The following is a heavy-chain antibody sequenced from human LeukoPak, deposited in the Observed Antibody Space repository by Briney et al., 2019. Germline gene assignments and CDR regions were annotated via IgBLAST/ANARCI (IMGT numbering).Heavy chain of an antibody. V-gene: IGHV1-69*04. Sequence: SVKVSCKASGGTFSEDVMTWVRQAPGQRPEWMGRIIPVLGVSNFAQKFRGRITITADKSTSTGHMELSRLEFGDTAIYYCTREGVYAPDPSSYHRAPFDIWGQGTVVIASS. D-gene: IGHD3-16*02. CDR3: TREGVYAPDPSSYHRAPFDI. J-gene: IGHJ3*02. CDR2: IIPVLGVS. CDR1: GGTFSEDV.